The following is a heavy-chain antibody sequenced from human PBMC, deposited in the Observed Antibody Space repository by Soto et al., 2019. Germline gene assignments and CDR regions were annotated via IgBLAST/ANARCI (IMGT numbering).Heavy chain of an antibody. V-gene: IGHV3-30*18. Sequence: QVQLVESGGGVVQPGRSLRLSCAASGFTFSSYGMHWVRQAPGKGLVRVAVISYDGSNKYYADSVKGRFTISRDNSKNTLYLQMNSLRAEDTAVYYCAKDRLYDFWSGEFDYWGQGTLVTVSS. CDR2: ISYDGSNK. CDR3: AKDRLYDFWSGEFDY. D-gene: IGHD3-3*01. J-gene: IGHJ4*02. CDR1: GFTFSSYG.